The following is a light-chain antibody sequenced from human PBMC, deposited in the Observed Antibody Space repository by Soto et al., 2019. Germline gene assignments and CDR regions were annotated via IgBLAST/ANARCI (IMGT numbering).Light chain of an antibody. Sequence: EIVLTQSPGTLSLSPGERATLSCRASQSVNNNYVAWYQQKPGQAPRLLIFRASNKATGIPDRFSGSGSGTEFSLTISSLEPEDFAVYYCQQRSHWPRTFGQGTKVEIK. CDR3: QQRSHWPRT. J-gene: IGKJ1*01. CDR2: RAS. V-gene: IGKV3-11*01. CDR1: QSVNNNY.